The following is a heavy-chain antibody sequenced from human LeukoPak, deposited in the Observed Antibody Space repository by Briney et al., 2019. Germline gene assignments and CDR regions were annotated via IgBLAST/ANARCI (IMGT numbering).Heavy chain of an antibody. J-gene: IGHJ6*02. V-gene: IGHV3-23*01. D-gene: IGHD3-3*01. CDR2: ISGSGGST. CDR3: AKGSAYSNYYYYNMDV. CDR1: GFTFSSYA. Sequence: GGSLRLSCAASGFTFSSYAMSWVRQAPGKGLEWVSAISGSGGSTYYADSVKGRFTISRDNSKNILYLQMNSLRAEDTAVYYCAKGSAYSNYYYYNMDVWGQGTTVTVSS.